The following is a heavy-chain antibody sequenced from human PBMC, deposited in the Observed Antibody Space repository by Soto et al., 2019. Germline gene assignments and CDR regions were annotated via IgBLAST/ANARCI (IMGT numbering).Heavy chain of an antibody. D-gene: IGHD3-10*01. CDR2: ISYDGSNK. CDR3: AKSHPITVISLDY. Sequence: QVHLVESGGGVVQPGRSLRLSCAASGFQFSSFGMHWVRQAPGKGLEWVAVISYDGSNKYYADSVKGRFTISRDNSKNTLFLQMNSLRVEDTAVYYCAKSHPITVISLDYWCQGILVTVSS. CDR1: GFQFSSFG. J-gene: IGHJ4*02. V-gene: IGHV3-30*18.